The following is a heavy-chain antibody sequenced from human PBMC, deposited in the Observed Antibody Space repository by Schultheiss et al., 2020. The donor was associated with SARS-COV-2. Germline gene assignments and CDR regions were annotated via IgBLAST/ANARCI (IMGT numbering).Heavy chain of an antibody. CDR2: INHSGST. CDR3: ARLGYCTNGVCSRNYYYYYYMDV. Sequence: SETLSLTCTVSGGSVSSGSYYWGWIRQPPGKGLEWIGEINHSGSTNYNPSLKSRVTISVDTSKNQFSLKLSSVTAADTAVYYCARLGYCTNGVCSRNYYYYYYMDVWGKGTTVTVSS. V-gene: IGHV4-39*07. D-gene: IGHD2-8*01. J-gene: IGHJ6*03. CDR1: GGSVSSGSYY.